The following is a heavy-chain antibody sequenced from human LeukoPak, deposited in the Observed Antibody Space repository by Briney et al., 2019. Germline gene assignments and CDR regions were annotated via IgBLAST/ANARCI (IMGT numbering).Heavy chain of an antibody. CDR3: ARGPSNIVVVPAATPPLGYFDY. J-gene: IGHJ4*02. V-gene: IGHV4-34*01. Sequence: SETLSLTCAVYGGSFSGYYWCWIRQPPGKGLEWIGEINHSGSTNYNPSLKSRVTISVDTSKNQFSLKLSSVTAADTAVYYCARGPSNIVVVPAATPPLGYFDYWGQGTLVTVSS. D-gene: IGHD2-2*01. CDR2: INHSGST. CDR1: GGSFSGYY.